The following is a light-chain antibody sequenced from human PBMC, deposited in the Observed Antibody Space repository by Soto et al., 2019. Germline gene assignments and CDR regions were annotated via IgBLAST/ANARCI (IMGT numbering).Light chain of an antibody. CDR2: GNS. V-gene: IGLV1-40*01. CDR3: QSYESSLRGSV. J-gene: IGLJ2*01. Sequence: QSVLTQPPSVSGAPGQRVTISCTGSSSNIGAGYDVHWYQQLPGKAPKLLIFGNSNRPSGVPHRFSGSKFGTSASLAITGLQAEDEADYYCQSYESSLRGSVFGGGTKLTVL. CDR1: SSNIGAGYD.